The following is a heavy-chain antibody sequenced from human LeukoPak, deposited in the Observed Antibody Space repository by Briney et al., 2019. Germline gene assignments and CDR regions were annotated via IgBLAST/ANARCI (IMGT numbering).Heavy chain of an antibody. J-gene: IGHJ4*02. CDR3: AKTYSSSWYPLYYFDY. D-gene: IGHD6-13*01. CDR2: IRYDGSNK. V-gene: IGHV3-30*02. Sequence: GGSLRLSCAASGFTSSSYGMHWVRQAPGKGLEWVAFIRYDGSNKYYADSVKGRFTISRDNSKNTLYLQMNSLRAEDTAVYYCAKTYSSSWYPLYYFDYWGQGTLVTVSS. CDR1: GFTSSSYG.